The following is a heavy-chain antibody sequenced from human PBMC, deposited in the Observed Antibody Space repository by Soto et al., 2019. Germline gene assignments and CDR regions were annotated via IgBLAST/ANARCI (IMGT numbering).Heavy chain of an antibody. Sequence: QVQLVQSGAEVKKPEASVKVACKASGYTFTSYGINWVRQAPGQGLEWMGWISAYNGNTNYAQKLQGRVTMTTDTSTSTAYMELRSLRSDDTAVFYCARDKGDGSGSYYGYWGQGTLVTVSS. CDR1: GYTFTSYG. D-gene: IGHD3-10*01. V-gene: IGHV1-18*01. CDR2: ISAYNGNT. J-gene: IGHJ4*02. CDR3: ARDKGDGSGSYYGY.